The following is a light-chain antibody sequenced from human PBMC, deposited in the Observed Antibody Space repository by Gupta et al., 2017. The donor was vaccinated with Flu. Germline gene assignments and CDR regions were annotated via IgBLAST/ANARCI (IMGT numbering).Light chain of an antibody. CDR2: VNSDGSH. Sequence: QFVLTQPPSASASLGASVKLTCTLSNGHESYAITWHQQQPGKGPRYLIKVNSDGSHTKGEGIPGRFSGSSSGTERYLTISSLQSEDEADYYCQTWGSGIWVFGGGTKLTVL. J-gene: IGLJ3*02. CDR1: NGHESYA. V-gene: IGLV4-69*01. CDR3: QTWGSGIWV.